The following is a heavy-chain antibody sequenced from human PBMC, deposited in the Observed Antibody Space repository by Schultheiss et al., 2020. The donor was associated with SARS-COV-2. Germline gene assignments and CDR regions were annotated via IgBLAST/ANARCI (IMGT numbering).Heavy chain of an antibody. CDR2: IKQDGSVR. J-gene: IGHJ4*02. D-gene: IGHD1-1*01. V-gene: IGHV3-7*03. Sequence: GSLRLSCAASGFTFSSYWMSWVRQAPGKGLEWVANIKQDGSVRHYVASVRGRFIISRDNAKSSLDLQMNSLRVDDTAVYYCVKEGEEMGTSWGQGTLVTVSS. CDR3: VKEGEEMGTS. CDR1: GFTFSSYW.